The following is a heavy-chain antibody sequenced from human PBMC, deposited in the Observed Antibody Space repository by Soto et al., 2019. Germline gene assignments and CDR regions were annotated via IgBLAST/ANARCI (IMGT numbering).Heavy chain of an antibody. Sequence: SETLSLTCTVSGGPISIGGFYWTWIRQHPGKGLEWISYIYYNGNTYYNPSLKSRVTISVDTSKNQFSLKLSSVTAADTAVYYCARASLGYCTNGVCQSYYGMDVWGQGTTVTVSS. D-gene: IGHD2-8*01. V-gene: IGHV4-31*03. J-gene: IGHJ6*02. CDR3: ARASLGYCTNGVCQSYYGMDV. CDR2: IYYNGNT. CDR1: GGPISIGGFY.